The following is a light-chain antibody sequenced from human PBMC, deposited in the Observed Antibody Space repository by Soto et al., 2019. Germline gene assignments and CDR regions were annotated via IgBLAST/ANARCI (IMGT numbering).Light chain of an antibody. V-gene: IGLV2-8*01. CDR3: SSYAGSSNV. CDR2: EVN. CDR1: SSDVGGYNY. J-gene: IGLJ1*01. Sequence: QSVLTQPPSASGCPGQSVAISCTGTSSDVGGYNYVSWYQQHPGKAPKLMIYEVNKRPSGVPDRFSGSKSGNTASLTVSGLQAEDEADYYCSSYAGSSNVFGTGTKVTV.